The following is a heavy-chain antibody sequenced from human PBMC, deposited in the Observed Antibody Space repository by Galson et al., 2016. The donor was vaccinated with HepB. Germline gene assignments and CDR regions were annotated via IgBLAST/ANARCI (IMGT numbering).Heavy chain of an antibody. CDR2: INTNTGNP. CDR1: GCTFSSYS. CDR3: ARSMIPYGSQNYNFDAFDI. J-gene: IGHJ3*02. V-gene: IGHV7-4-1*02. D-gene: IGHD3-10*01. Sequence: SVKVSCKASGCTFSSYSMNWVRQAPGQGLEWMGWINTNTGNPAYAQDFTGRFVLSLDTSVSTAYLQISGLKAEDTAVYYCARSMIPYGSQNYNFDAFDIWGQGTMVTVSS.